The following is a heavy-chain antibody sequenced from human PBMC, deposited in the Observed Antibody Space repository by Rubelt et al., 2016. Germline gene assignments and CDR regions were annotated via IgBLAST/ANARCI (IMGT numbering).Heavy chain of an antibody. V-gene: IGHV3-7*01. D-gene: IGHD5-12*01. CDR2: VTEDGSTK. CDR3: AMATTLDY. CDR1: GGSIRSHVHY. J-gene: IGHJ4*02. Sequence: VQLQESGPGLVRPSETLSLTCSVSGGSIRSHVHYWAWVRQPPGTGLEWVATVTEDGSTKYYVDSVKGRFTISRDNAKNSLYLQMDSLGAEDTAVYSCAMATTLDYWGRGTLVTVSS.